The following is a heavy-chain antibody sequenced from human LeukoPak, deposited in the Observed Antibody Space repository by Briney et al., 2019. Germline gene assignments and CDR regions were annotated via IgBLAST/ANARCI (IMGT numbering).Heavy chain of an antibody. Sequence: GGSLRLSCAASGFTFSSCEMNWVRQAPGKGLEWVSYISSSGSTIYYADSVKGRFTISRDNAKNSLYLQMNSLRAEDTAVYYCARGPSGGNNLWMDYWGQGTLVAVSS. V-gene: IGHV3-48*03. D-gene: IGHD1-20*01. CDR3: ARGPSGGNNLWMDY. J-gene: IGHJ4*02. CDR2: ISSSGSTI. CDR1: GFTFSSCE.